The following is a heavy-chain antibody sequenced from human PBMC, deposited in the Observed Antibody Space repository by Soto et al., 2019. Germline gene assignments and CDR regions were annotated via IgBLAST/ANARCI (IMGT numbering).Heavy chain of an antibody. J-gene: IGHJ4*02. V-gene: IGHV4-4*07. Sequence: QVQLQESGPGLVKPSETLSLTCTVSGDSMTKYYWSWILQPAGKGLEWIGRIYTSGSTNYNPSLKSRVTMSIVTSTNHFSLNLKSVTAADTAMYYCARTVGAAYYFDFWGQGALVTVSS. CDR3: ARTVGAAYYFDF. CDR1: GDSMTKYY. D-gene: IGHD1-26*01. CDR2: IYTSGST.